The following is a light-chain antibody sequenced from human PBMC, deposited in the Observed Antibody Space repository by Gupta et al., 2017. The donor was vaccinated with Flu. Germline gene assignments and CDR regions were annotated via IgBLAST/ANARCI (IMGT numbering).Light chain of an antibody. V-gene: IGLV2-8*01. J-gene: IGLJ2*01. CDR1: SSDVGGYDY. Sequence: SSDVGGYDYVTRYRQDPGKAPELMIYGVTRKTSGVPDRFSGSKSGNTASLTVSGLQADDEAHYYCSAHAGKNDVIFGGGTKLTVL. CDR2: GVT. CDR3: SAHAGKNDVI.